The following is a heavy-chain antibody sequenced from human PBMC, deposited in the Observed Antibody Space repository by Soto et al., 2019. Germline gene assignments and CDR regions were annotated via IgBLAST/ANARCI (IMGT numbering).Heavy chain of an antibody. Sequence: LRLACAASGFTLSNYSMSWVRQAPGKGLEWVSTTSGSGGRIYYADSVNVRFTIYRDNSNNTLYLQMSSLRAEDTAVYYCGKTDGVEGQLVHXWGQVTLVTVSX. CDR1: GFTLSNYS. CDR3: GKTDGVEGQLVHX. D-gene: IGHD6-6*01. CDR2: TSGSGGRI. V-gene: IGHV3-23*01. J-gene: IGHJ4*02.